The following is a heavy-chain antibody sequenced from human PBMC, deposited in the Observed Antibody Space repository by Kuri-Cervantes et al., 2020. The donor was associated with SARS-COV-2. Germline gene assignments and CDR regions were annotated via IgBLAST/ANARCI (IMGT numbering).Heavy chain of an antibody. CDR3: ASGLRLGELSFFNGMDV. V-gene: IGHV4-59*01. CDR2: SYYSGST. D-gene: IGHD3-16*02. J-gene: IGHJ6*02. Sequence: SETLSLTCTVAGGSISSYYWSWIRQPPGKGLEWIGYSYYSGSTNYNPSLKSRVTISVDTSKNQFSLKLSSVTAADTAVYYCASGLRLGELSFFNGMDVWGQGTTVTVSS. CDR1: GGSISSYY.